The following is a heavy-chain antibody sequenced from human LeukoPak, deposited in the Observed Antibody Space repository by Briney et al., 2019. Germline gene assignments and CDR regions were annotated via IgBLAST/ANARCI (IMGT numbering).Heavy chain of an antibody. V-gene: IGHV1-69*13. J-gene: IGHJ4*02. D-gene: IGHD5-12*01. CDR1: GGTFSSYA. CDR3: ARDSQDIVATPLGY. CDR2: IIPIFGTA. Sequence: ASVKVSCKASGGTFSSYAISWVRQAPGQGLEGMGGIIPIFGTAKYAQKFQGRVTITADESTSTAYMELSSLRSEDTAVYYCARDSQDIVATPLGYWGEGTLVTVSS.